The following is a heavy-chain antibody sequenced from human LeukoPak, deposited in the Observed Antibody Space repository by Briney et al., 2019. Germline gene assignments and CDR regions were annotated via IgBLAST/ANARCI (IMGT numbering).Heavy chain of an antibody. Sequence: ASVKVSCKTSGYTFTTYGISWVRQAPGQGLEWMGWISCYNGNTNYAQKFQGRVTLTTDTSTSTAYMEVTSLRSDDTAFYYCARVRRWLQSTPFDYWGQGTLVTVSS. CDR3: ARVRRWLQSTPFDY. D-gene: IGHD5-24*01. CDR2: ISCYNGNT. V-gene: IGHV1-18*01. CDR1: GYTFTTYG. J-gene: IGHJ4*02.